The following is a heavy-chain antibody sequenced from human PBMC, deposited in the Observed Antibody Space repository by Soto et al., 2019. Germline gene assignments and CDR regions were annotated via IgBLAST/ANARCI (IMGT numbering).Heavy chain of an antibody. V-gene: IGHV3-23*01. CDR3: AKDSKGGYYGSGSYLFDY. CDR2: ISGSGGST. Sequence: RLSCAASGFTFSSYAMSWVRQAPGKGLEWVSAISGSGGSTYYADSVKGRFTISRDNSKNTLYLQMNSLRAEDTAVYYCAKDSKGGYYGSGSYLFDYGGQGTLV. CDR1: GFTFSSYA. D-gene: IGHD3-10*01. J-gene: IGHJ4*02.